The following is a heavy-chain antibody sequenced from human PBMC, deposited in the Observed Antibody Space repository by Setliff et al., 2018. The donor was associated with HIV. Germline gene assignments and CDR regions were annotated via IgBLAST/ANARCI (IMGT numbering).Heavy chain of an antibody. D-gene: IGHD3-10*01. J-gene: IGHJ4*02. Sequence: SETLSLTCALSGYSISNGYYWGWIRQPSGKGLEWIGSIYHSGSTFYNPSLRSRVTISVDTSQDQFSLRLTSVTAADTAVYYCAARNSGNPTRHFDYRGQGTLVTVSS. CDR2: IYHSGST. CDR3: AARNSGNPTRHFDY. V-gene: IGHV4-38-2*01. CDR1: GYSISNGYY.